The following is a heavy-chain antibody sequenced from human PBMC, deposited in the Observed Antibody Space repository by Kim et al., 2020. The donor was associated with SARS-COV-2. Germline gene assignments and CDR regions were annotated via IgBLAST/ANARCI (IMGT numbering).Heavy chain of an antibody. D-gene: IGHD2-8*02. CDR3: ARDRSRISGPTGYYYGMDV. V-gene: IGHV4-59*13. CDR2: IYYSGST. CDR1: GGSISSYY. Sequence: SETLSLTCTVSGGSISSYYWSWIRQPPGKGLEWIGYIYYSGSTNYNPSLKSRVTISVDTSKNQFSLKLSSVTAADTAVYYCARDRSRISGPTGYYYGMDVWGQGTTVTVSS. J-gene: IGHJ6*02.